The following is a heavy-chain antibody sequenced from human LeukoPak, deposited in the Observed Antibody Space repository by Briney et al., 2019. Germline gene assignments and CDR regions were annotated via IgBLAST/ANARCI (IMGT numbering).Heavy chain of an antibody. V-gene: IGHV3-74*03. D-gene: IGHD3-3*01. Sequence: RGSLRLSCVASGFTFSSYWIHWGRQAPGKGLVWVSRVDSDGSSTTYADSVKGRFTVSRDNAKNTLYLQMNSLRAEDTAVYYCARGITIFGVVNDAFDIWGQGTMVTVSS. CDR2: VDSDGSST. CDR3: ARGITIFGVVNDAFDI. J-gene: IGHJ3*02. CDR1: GFTFSSYW.